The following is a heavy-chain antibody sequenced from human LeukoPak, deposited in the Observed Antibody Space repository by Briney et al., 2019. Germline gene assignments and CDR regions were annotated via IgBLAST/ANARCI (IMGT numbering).Heavy chain of an antibody. V-gene: IGHV1-18*01. J-gene: IGHJ3*02. D-gene: IGHD3-3*01. CDR3: ARESSGPIFGVVLNAFDI. Sequence: GASVKVSCKASGYSFTTYGISWVRQAPGQGLEWMGWISTYNGDTDYEQKVQGRVSMTTDTSTSTAYMELRSLRSDDTAVYYCARESSGPIFGVVLNAFDIWGQGTMVTVSS. CDR2: ISTYNGDT. CDR1: GYSFTTYG.